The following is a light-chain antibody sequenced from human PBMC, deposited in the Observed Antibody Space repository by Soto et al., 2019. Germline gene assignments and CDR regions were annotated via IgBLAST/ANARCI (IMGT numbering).Light chain of an antibody. V-gene: IGKV3-11*01. CDR3: QPRSNLLP. CDR2: DAS. Sequence: EIVLTQSLATLSLSPGERATLSCRASQSVSSYLAWYQQKPGQAPRLLIYDASNRATGIPARFSGSGSGTDFTLTISSLEPEDFAVSICQPRSNLLPFGGGTKVDIK. CDR1: QSVSSY. J-gene: IGKJ4*01.